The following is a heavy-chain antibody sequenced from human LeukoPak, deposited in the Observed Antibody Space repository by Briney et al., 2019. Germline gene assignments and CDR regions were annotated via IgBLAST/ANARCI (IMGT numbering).Heavy chain of an antibody. CDR1: GFTFSNYW. Sequence: GGPLRLSCAASGFTFSNYWMHWVRHAPGKGLEWVSRINERATIISYADSVKGRFTISRENARNTLYLQMNSLTAEDTAVYYCVRDLILVWTPGDDFDHWGQGTLVTVSS. V-gene: IGHV3-74*01. J-gene: IGHJ4*02. D-gene: IGHD3-16*01. CDR3: VRDLILVWTPGDDFDH. CDR2: INERATII.